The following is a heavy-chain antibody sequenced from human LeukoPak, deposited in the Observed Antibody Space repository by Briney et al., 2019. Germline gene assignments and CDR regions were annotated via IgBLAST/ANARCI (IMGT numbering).Heavy chain of an antibody. J-gene: IGHJ5*02. V-gene: IGHV1-18*01. CDR1: GYTITSYG. CDR3: ARRVWGDSSDPSGFDP. Sequence: ASVKVSCKASGYTITSYGISWVRQAPGQGLEWMGWISVYNGITNYAQKLQGRVTMTTDTSTNTAYMELRSLRSDDTAVYYCARRVWGDSSDPSGFDPWGQGTLVTVS. CDR2: ISVYNGIT. D-gene: IGHD3-22*01.